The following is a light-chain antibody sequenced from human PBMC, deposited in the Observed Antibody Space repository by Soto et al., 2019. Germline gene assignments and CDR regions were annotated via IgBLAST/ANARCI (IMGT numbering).Light chain of an antibody. J-gene: IGLJ3*02. CDR2: EVR. CDR3: SSYTATSTWV. Sequence: QSVLTQPASVSGSPGQSITISCTGTSSDVGGYNYVSWYQQHPDKAPKLMIYEVRNRPSGVSNRFSGSKSGNTASLTISGLQADDEADYYCSSYTATSTWVFGGGTKLTVL. CDR1: SSDVGGYNY. V-gene: IGLV2-14*01.